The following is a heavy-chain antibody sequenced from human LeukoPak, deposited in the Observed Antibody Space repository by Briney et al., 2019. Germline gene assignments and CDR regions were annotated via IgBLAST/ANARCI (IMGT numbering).Heavy chain of an antibody. J-gene: IGHJ4*02. V-gene: IGHV4-30-4*08. CDR3: ARGRFLEWHDLDY. D-gene: IGHD3-3*01. Sequence: SQTLSLTCTVSGGSISSGDYYWSWIRQPPGKGLEWIGYIYYSGSTYYNPSLESRVTISVDTSKNQFSLKLSSVTAADMAVYYCARGRFLEWHDLDYWGQGTLVTVSS. CDR2: IYYSGST. CDR1: GGSISSGDYY.